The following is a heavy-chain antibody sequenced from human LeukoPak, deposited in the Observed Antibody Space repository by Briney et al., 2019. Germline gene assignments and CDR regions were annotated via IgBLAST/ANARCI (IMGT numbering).Heavy chain of an antibody. CDR3: AKDSGAAGSGWYGGHFDY. D-gene: IGHD6-19*01. CDR2: ISGSGGRGGGT. Sequence: GGSLRLSCAVSGFTFSSYAMSWVRQSPGKGLEWVSAISGSGGRGGGTFYADSVKGRFTISRDNSKNTLYLQMNSLRAEDTAVYYCAKDSGAAGSGWYGGHFDYWGQGSLLTVSS. J-gene: IGHJ4*02. CDR1: GFTFSSYA. V-gene: IGHV3-23*01.